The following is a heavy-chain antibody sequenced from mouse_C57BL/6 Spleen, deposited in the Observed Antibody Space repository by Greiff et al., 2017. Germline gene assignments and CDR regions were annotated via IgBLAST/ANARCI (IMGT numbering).Heavy chain of an antibody. Sequence: VKLQESGAELAKPGASVKLSCKASGYTFTSYWMHWVKQRPGQGLEWIGYINPSSGYTKYNQKFKDKATWTADKSSSTAYMQLSSLTHEDSAVYYCARSSYYGSSYHYAMDYWGQGTSVTVSS. V-gene: IGHV1-7*01. CDR3: ARSSYYGSSYHYAMDY. J-gene: IGHJ4*01. CDR2: INPSSGYT. D-gene: IGHD1-1*01. CDR1: GYTFTSYW.